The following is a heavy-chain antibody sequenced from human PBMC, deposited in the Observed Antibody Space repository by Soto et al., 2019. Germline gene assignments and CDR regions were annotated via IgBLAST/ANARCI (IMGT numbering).Heavy chain of an antibody. Sequence: GGSLRLSCAASGFTFSRYGIHWVRQAPGKGLEWVSGISYDGSDKFYADSVKGRFTISRDNSKNTLYLQMNSLRAEDTAMYYCAKVFHPMSTNHLFDSWGQGNLVTVSS. J-gene: IGHJ4*02. V-gene: IGHV3-30*18. CDR3: AKVFHPMSTNHLFDS. CDR1: GFTFSRYG. D-gene: IGHD1-1*01. CDR2: ISYDGSDK.